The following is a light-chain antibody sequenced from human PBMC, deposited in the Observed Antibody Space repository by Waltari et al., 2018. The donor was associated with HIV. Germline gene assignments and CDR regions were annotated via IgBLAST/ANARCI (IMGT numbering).Light chain of an antibody. CDR3: QVCDTSNDHPYV. V-gene: IGLV3-21*02. CDR2: DDS. J-gene: IGLJ1*01. Sequence: SYVLTQPPSVSVAPAQTASSTCGGNKIGTKGVHWYKQKPGQAPVLVVYDDSGRPSRIPERFSGSNSGNTATLTISTVEAGDEADYYCQVCDTSNDHPYVFGTGTKVTVL. CDR1: KIGTKG.